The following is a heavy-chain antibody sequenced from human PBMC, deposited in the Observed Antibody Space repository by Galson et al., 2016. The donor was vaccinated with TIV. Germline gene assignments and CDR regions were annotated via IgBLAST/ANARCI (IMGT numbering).Heavy chain of an antibody. V-gene: IGHV1-8*01. D-gene: IGHD3-10*01. CDR3: ARQPVDFFNGPINYYYGMDV. CDR1: GYPFTTSE. J-gene: IGHJ6*02. Sequence: SVKVSCKASGYPFTTSEINWVRQGPGQGLEWMGWMSPDNGNTGFAQKFKGRVTLTRDTSMSTAYLEMNGLRFEGTAVYYCARQPVDFFNGPINYYYGMDVWGQGTPVIVSS. CDR2: MSPDNGNT.